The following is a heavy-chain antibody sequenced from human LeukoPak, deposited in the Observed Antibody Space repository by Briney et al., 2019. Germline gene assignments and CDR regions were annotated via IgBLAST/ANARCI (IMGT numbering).Heavy chain of an antibody. Sequence: GASVKVSCKASGYTFTSYGISWVRQAPGQGLEWMGWMNPNSGNTGYAQKFQGRVTMTRNTSISTAYMELSSLRSEDTAVYYCARGQKLRYFDWFGTRGNWFDPWGQGTLVTVSS. V-gene: IGHV1-8*02. J-gene: IGHJ5*02. CDR2: MNPNSGNT. CDR3: ARGQKLRYFDWFGTRGNWFDP. D-gene: IGHD3-9*01. CDR1: GYTFTSYG.